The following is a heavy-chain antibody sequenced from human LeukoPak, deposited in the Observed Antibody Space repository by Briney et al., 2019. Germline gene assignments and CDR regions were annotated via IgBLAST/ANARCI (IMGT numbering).Heavy chain of an antibody. Sequence: GGSLRLSCAASGFTFSDYWMTCVRQAPGKGREGVANIKQEGNEKYYVDSVRGRFTISRDNAKKSLYLQMNSLRAEDTAVYYCARGSNYYDSGRYYSYGLAVWGQGTTVTVSS. CDR3: ARGSNYYDSGRYYSYGLAV. D-gene: IGHD3-10*01. V-gene: IGHV3-7*03. J-gene: IGHJ6*02. CDR1: GFTFSDYW. CDR2: IKQEGNEK.